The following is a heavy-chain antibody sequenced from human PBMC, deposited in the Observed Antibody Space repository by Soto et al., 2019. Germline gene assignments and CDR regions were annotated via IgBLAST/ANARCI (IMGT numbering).Heavy chain of an antibody. CDR1: GGSISSGGYY. D-gene: IGHD2-15*01. J-gene: IGHJ4*02. CDR3: ARVSYLSCNGMIDY. V-gene: IGHV4-31*03. Sequence: QVQLQESGPGLVKPSQTLSLTCTVSGGSISSGGYYWSWIRQHPGKGLEWIGYISYSGNTYYNPSLKSRVTISVDTSKDEFSLKLSSVTAADTAVYYCARVSYLSCNGMIDYWGQGTLVTVSS. CDR2: ISYSGNT.